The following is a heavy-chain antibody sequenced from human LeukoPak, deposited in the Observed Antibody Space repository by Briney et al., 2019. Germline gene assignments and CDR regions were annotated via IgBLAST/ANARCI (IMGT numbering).Heavy chain of an antibody. CDR1: GDGDSFTNYW. V-gene: IGHV5-51*01. Sequence: GESLKISCKVSGDGDSFTNYWIGWVRQMPGKGLEWMGIIYAGDSDTRYSPSFQGQVTISADKSISTAYLQWSSLKTSDTAMYYCARLYQLPRGIIDYWGQGTLVTVSS. D-gene: IGHD2-2*01. CDR2: IYAGDSDT. CDR3: ARLYQLPRGIIDY. J-gene: IGHJ4*02.